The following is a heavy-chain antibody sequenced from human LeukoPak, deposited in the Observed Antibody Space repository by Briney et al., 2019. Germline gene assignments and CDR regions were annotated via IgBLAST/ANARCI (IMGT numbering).Heavy chain of an antibody. CDR1: GGSISSSSYY. J-gene: IGHJ4*02. CDR2: IYYSGST. Sequence: SETLSLTCTVSGGSISSSSYYRGWIRQPPGKGLEWIGSIYYSGSTYYNPSLKSQVTISVDTSKNQFSLKLSSVTAADMAVYYCARRSASWIQLWLGHFDYWGQGTLVTVSS. D-gene: IGHD5-18*01. V-gene: IGHV4-39*01. CDR3: ARRSASWIQLWLGHFDY.